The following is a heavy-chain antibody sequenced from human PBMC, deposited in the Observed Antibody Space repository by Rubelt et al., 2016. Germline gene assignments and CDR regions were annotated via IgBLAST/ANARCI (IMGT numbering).Heavy chain of an antibody. Sequence: QVQLQESGPRLVQPSETLSLTCTVSGGSISSSSYYWGWIRQPPGKGLEWIGSISYSGSTYYNPSLKSRVTLFVDTSKNQFSLGLTSVTAADTAVDYCARDRASGSLTAWFDPWGQGTLVTVSS. J-gene: IGHJ5*02. CDR1: GGSISSSSYY. CDR3: ARDRASGSLTAWFDP. CDR2: ISYSGST. D-gene: IGHD5-12*01. V-gene: IGHV4-39*02.